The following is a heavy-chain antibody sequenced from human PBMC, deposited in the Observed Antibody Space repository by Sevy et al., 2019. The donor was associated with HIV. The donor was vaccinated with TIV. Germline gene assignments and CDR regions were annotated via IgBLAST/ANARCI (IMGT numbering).Heavy chain of an antibody. V-gene: IGHV3-21*01. Sequence: GGSLRLSCAASGFTFSSYSMNWVLQAPGKGLEWVSSISSSSSYIYYADSVKGRFTISRDNAKNSLYLQMNSLRAEDTAVYYCAKITVGYYYDSSGYLFDYWGQGTLVTVSS. J-gene: IGHJ4*02. D-gene: IGHD3-22*01. CDR1: GFTFSSYS. CDR3: AKITVGYYYDSSGYLFDY. CDR2: ISSSSSYI.